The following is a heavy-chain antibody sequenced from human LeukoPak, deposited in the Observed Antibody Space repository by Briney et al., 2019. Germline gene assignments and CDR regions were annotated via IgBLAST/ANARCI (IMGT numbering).Heavy chain of an antibody. CDR2: IGTAGDI. V-gene: IGHV3-13*01. CDR3: ARGSPTGYSSSWLEATSFDY. CDR1: GFTFSNYD. D-gene: IGHD6-13*01. Sequence: GGSLRLSCAASGFTFSNYDMHWVRQATGKGLEWVSGIGTAGDIYYPGSGEGRFTISRENAKNSLYLQMNSLRAGDTAVYYCARGSPTGYSSSWLEATSFDYWGQGTLVTVSS. J-gene: IGHJ4*02.